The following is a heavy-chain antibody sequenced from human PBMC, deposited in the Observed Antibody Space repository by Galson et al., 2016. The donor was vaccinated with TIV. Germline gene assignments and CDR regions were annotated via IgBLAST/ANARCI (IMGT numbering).Heavy chain of an antibody. CDR3: ARRGRYCSGATCYSAFDI. CDR2: IYPGDSDT. D-gene: IGHD2-15*01. J-gene: IGHJ3*02. V-gene: IGHV5-51*03. Sequence: QSGAEVKKPGESLKISCKGSGYSFTSYWIAWVRQMPGKGLEWMGIIYPGDSDTRNSPSFHGQVTLSADKSINTAYLQWSSLKASDTAMYYCARRGRYCSGATCYSAFDIWGQGTMVTVSS. CDR1: GYSFTSYW.